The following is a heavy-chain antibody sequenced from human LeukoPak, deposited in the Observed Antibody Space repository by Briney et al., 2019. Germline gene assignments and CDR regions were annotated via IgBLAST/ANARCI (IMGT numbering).Heavy chain of an antibody. V-gene: IGHV3-13*01. CDR1: GFTFSNYD. CDR3: ARERPPLFPFDY. D-gene: IGHD6-6*01. Sequence: GGSLRLSCAASGFTFSNYDMVWVRQVTGKGLEWVSGIGVSGDTYYSDSVKGRFTVSREGARNSLYLQMNSLRAEDTAVYYCARERPPLFPFDYWGQGTLVTVSS. J-gene: IGHJ4*02. CDR2: IGVSGDT.